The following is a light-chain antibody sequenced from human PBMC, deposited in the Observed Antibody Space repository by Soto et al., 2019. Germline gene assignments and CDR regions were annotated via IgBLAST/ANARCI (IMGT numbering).Light chain of an antibody. Sequence: EIVLTQSPGTLSSSPGERATLSCRASQSVSSNYLAWYQRKPGQAPRLLIYGASNRATDIPYRFIGSGSGTDVTLTSARLEPDDFAMYYCQQYGGSPPTFGQGTKVEIK. J-gene: IGKJ1*01. CDR2: GAS. CDR1: QSVSSNY. CDR3: QQYGGSPPT. V-gene: IGKV3-20*01.